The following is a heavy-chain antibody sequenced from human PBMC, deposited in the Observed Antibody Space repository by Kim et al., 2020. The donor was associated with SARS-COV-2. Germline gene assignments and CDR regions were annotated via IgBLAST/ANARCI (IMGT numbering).Heavy chain of an antibody. Sequence: SETLSLTCAVYGGSFSGYYWSWIRQPPGKGLEWIGEINHSGSTNYNPSLKSRVTISVDTSKNQFSLKLSSVTAADTAVYYCARGLNILTGYYAYYYYGMDVWGQGTTVTVSS. J-gene: IGHJ6*02. D-gene: IGHD3-9*01. CDR2: INHSGST. CDR1: GGSFSGYY. V-gene: IGHV4-34*01. CDR3: ARGLNILTGYYAYYYYGMDV.